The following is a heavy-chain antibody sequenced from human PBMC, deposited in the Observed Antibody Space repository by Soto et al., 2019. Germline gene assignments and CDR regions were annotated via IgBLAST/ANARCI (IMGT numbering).Heavy chain of an antibody. Sequence: KQSQTLSLPCAISGDSVSSNSAAWNWIRQSPSRGLEWLGRTYYRSKWYNDYAVSVKSRITINPDTSKNQFSLQLNSVTPEDTAVYYCARDRVEYSSGWYSLGSPIDYWGQGTLVTVSS. D-gene: IGHD6-19*01. CDR3: ARDRVEYSSGWYSLGSPIDY. J-gene: IGHJ4*02. V-gene: IGHV6-1*01. CDR1: GDSVSSNSAA. CDR2: TYYRSKWYN.